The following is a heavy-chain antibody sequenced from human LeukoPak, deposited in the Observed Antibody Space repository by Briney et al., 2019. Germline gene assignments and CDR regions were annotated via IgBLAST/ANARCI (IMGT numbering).Heavy chain of an antibody. V-gene: IGHV3-21*01. J-gene: IGHJ4*02. CDR1: GFTFTTYT. Sequence: GGSLRLSCAASGFTFTTYTMNWVCQAPGKGLEWVSSISSGSGHIYYADSMKGRFTISRDNAKSSLYLQMNSLRVEDTAVYYCARGDGYFTYWGQGTLVTVSS. CDR3: ARGDGYFTY. CDR2: ISSGSGHI.